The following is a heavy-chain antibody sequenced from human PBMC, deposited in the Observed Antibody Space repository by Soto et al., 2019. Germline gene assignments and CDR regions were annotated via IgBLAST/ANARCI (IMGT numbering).Heavy chain of an antibody. Sequence: SPTLSLTCAISGDSVSSDSATWDWIRQSPSRGLEWLGRTYYRSRWYSDYAVSVKSRITINPDTSKNQFSLQLNSVTPEDTAVYYCARGSHSVAGKGPNFDYWGQGALVTVSS. V-gene: IGHV6-1*01. D-gene: IGHD6-19*01. J-gene: IGHJ4*02. CDR3: ARGSHSVAGKGPNFDY. CDR2: TYYRSRWYS. CDR1: GDSVSSDSAT.